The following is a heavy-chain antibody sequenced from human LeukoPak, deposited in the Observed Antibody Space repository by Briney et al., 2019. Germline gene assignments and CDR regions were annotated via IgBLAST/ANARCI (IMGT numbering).Heavy chain of an antibody. D-gene: IGHD2-2*02. CDR1: GFTFSSYA. J-gene: IGHJ5*02. CDR2: ISGSGDST. Sequence: GGSLRLSCAASGFTFSSYAMSWVHQAPGKGLEWVSTISGSGDSTYYADSVKGRFTISRDNSKNTLYLQMNSLRAEDTAVYYCASCSSTSCYTSKNWFDPWGEGNLVTVSS. CDR3: ASCSSTSCYTSKNWFDP. V-gene: IGHV3-23*01.